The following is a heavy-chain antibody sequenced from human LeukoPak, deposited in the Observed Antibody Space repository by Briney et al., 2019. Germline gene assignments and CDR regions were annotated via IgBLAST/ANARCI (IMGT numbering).Heavy chain of an antibody. CDR3: LVVVVAATSPFDY. V-gene: IGHV3-30*02. CDR2: IRYDGSNK. D-gene: IGHD2-15*01. CDR1: GFTFSSYG. Sequence: GGSLRLSCAASGFTFSSYGMHWVRQAPGKGLEWVAFIRYDGSNKYYADSVKGRFTISRDNSKDTLYLQMNSLRAEDTAVYYCLVVVVAATSPFDYWGQGTLVTDSS. J-gene: IGHJ4*02.